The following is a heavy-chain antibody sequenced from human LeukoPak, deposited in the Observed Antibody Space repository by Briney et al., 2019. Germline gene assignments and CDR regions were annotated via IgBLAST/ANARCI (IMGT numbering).Heavy chain of an antibody. CDR2: IIPILGLA. D-gene: IGHD3-10*01. CDR3: ARSRGDYYDSGDY. J-gene: IGHJ4*02. V-gene: IGHV1-69*04. Sequence: ASVKVSCKASGGTFSSYAISWVRQAPGQGLEWMGRIIPILGLANYAQKFQGRVTITADKSTSTAYMELSSLRSEDTAVYYCARSRGDYYDSGDYWGRGTLVTVSS. CDR1: GGTFSSYA.